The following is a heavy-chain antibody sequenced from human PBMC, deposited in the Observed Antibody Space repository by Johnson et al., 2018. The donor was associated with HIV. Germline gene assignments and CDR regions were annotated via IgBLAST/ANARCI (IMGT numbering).Heavy chain of an antibody. Sequence: VQLVESGGGLVQPGGSLRLSCAASGFTVSRNYMTWVRQAPGKGLEWVSAIGTAGDTYYPGSVKGRFTISRENAKNSLYLQMNSLRAGDTAVYYCAKDLQDYYDSSGHDAFDIWGQGTMVTVSS. CDR1: GFTVSRNY. V-gene: IGHV3-13*01. D-gene: IGHD3-22*01. J-gene: IGHJ3*02. CDR3: AKDLQDYYDSSGHDAFDI. CDR2: IGTAGDT.